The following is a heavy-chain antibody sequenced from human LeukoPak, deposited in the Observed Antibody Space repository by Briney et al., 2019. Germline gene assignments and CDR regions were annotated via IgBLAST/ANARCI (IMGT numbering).Heavy chain of an antibody. CDR3: ARVHTDDFWSGYNYNWFDP. CDR2: IYYSGST. V-gene: IGHV4-59*01. Sequence: PSETLSLTCTVSGGSISSYYWSWIRQPPGKGLEWIGYIYYSGSTNYNPSLKSRVTISVDTSKNQFSLKLSSVTAADTAVYYCARVHTDDFWSGYNYNWFDPWGQGALVTVSS. CDR1: GGSISSYY. D-gene: IGHD3-3*01. J-gene: IGHJ5*02.